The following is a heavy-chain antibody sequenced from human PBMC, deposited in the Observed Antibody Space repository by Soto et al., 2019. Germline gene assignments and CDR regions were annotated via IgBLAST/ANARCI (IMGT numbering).Heavy chain of an antibody. CDR2: IYYSGST. CDR1: GGSISSGGYY. Sequence: QVQLQESGPGLVKPSQTLSLTCTVSGGSISSGGYYWSWIRQHPGKGLEWIGYIYYSGSTYYNPSLKSQVTISVDTSKNQFSLKLSSVTAADTAVYYCARVDTSVGATCVSYWGQGTLVTVSS. CDR3: ARVDTSVGATCVSY. D-gene: IGHD1-26*01. J-gene: IGHJ4*02. V-gene: IGHV4-31*01.